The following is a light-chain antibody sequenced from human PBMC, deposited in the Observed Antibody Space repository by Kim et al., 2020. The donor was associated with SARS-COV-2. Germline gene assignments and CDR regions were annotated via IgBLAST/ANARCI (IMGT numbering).Light chain of an antibody. CDR3: HSRDSSGRLYV. CDR2: GNN. Sequence: SSELTQDPAVSVALGQTVRITCQGDSLRTYYATWYQQKPGQVPILVIYGNNDRPSGIPGRFSASSSGDTASLTITGAQAEDEADYYCHSRDSSGRLYVFG. J-gene: IGLJ1*01. V-gene: IGLV3-19*01. CDR1: SLRTYY.